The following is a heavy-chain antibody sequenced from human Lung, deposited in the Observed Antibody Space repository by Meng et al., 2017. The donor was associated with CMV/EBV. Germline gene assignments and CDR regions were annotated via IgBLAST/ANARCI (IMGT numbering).Heavy chain of an antibody. D-gene: IGHD4-23*01. CDR3: ATRPDYGGRGYFDF. CDR2: ISWDGGRL. V-gene: IGHV3-9*01. CDR1: GFTFEDYA. Sequence: SLKISCAASGFTFEDYAMHWVRQAPGKGLEWVAGISWDGGRLGFADSVKGRFTLSRDNAKNSLSLEMNSLRVEDTAFYYCATRPDYGGRGYFDFWGQGXLVTVSS. J-gene: IGHJ4*02.